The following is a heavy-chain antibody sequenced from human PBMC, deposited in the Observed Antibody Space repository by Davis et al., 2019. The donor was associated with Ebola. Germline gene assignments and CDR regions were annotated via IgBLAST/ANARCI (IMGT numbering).Heavy chain of an antibody. V-gene: IGHV3-73*01. J-gene: IGHJ4*02. CDR2: IRSKANSYAT. CDR1: GFTFSGSA. D-gene: IGHD4-17*01. CDR3: TGTTVTSDY. Sequence: GESLKISCAASGFTFSGSAMHWVRQASGKGLEWVGRIRSKANSYATAYAASVKGTFTISRDDSKNTAYLQMNSLKTEDTAVYYCTGTTVTSDYWGQGTLVTVSS.